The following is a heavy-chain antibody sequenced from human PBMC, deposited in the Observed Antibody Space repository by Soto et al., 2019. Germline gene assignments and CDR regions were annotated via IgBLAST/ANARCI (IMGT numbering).Heavy chain of an antibody. CDR3: ARGYYYDSSDYFDY. V-gene: IGHV4-39*01. CDR2: IYYSGST. D-gene: IGHD3-22*01. Sequence: SETLSLTCTVSGGSISSSSYYWGWIRQPPGKGLEWIGSIYYSGSTYYNPSLKSRVTISVDTSKNQFSLKLSSVTAADTAVYYCARGYYYDSSDYFDYWGQGTLVTVSS. CDR1: GGSISSSSYY. J-gene: IGHJ4*02.